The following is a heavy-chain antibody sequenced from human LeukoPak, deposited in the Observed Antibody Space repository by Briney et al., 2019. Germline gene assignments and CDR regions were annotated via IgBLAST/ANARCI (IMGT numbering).Heavy chain of an antibody. CDR3: ARRGSWTYYYAMDV. D-gene: IGHD6-13*01. CDR1: GGSISGSSYY. V-gene: IGHV4-39*01. CDR2: IYYSGST. J-gene: IGHJ6*02. Sequence: SETLSLTCTVSGGSISGSSYYWGWIRQPPGKGLEWIGSIYYSGSTYYNPSLKSRVTISVDTFKNQFSLKLNSVTATDTAVYYCARRGSWTYYYAMDVWGQGTTVTVSS.